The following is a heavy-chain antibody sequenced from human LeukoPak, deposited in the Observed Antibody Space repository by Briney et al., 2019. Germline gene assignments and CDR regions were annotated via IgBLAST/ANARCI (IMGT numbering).Heavy chain of an antibody. CDR1: GGSISNSY. CDR2: IHTSGST. Sequence: SETLSLTCTVSGGSISNSYWSWIRQPAGKGLEWIGRIHTSGSTNYNPALKSRVTMSVDTSKNQFSLKLSSVTAAETAVYYCARGICSSTSCYTPGAFDIWGQGTMVTVSS. J-gene: IGHJ3*02. V-gene: IGHV4-4*07. CDR3: ARGICSSTSCYTPGAFDI. D-gene: IGHD2-2*02.